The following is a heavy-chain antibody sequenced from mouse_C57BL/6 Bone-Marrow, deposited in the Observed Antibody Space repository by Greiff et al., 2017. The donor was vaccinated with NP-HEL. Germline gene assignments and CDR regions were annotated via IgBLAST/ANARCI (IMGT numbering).Heavy chain of an antibody. CDR1: EYEFPSHD. J-gene: IGHJ2*01. CDR2: INSDGGST. D-gene: IGHD1-1*01. Sequence: EVQVVESGGGLVQPGESLKLSCESNEYEFPSHDMSWVRQTPEQRLELVAAINSDGGSTYYPDTMERRFILSRDNTKKTLYLQMSSLRSEYTALNYCARHNDCYGYFDYWGQGTTLTVSS. V-gene: IGHV5-2*01. CDR3: ARHNDCYGYFDY.